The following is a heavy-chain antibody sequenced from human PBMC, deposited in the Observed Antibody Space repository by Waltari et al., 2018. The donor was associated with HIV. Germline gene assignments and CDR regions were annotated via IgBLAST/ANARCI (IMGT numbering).Heavy chain of an antibody. CDR2: IYYSGGT. CDR3: ARRITRIAGGAFVI. CDR1: GASFNRYY. D-gene: IGHD3-10*01. Sequence: QVQLQESGPGLVKPSETLSLTCTVSGASFNRYYWSWIRQSPGKGLEWIGYIYYSGGTKYNPSLKSRVTMSVDTSKNQFSLRLTSVTAADTAVYYCARRITRIAGGAFVIWGQGTMVTVSS. J-gene: IGHJ3*02. V-gene: IGHV4-59*01.